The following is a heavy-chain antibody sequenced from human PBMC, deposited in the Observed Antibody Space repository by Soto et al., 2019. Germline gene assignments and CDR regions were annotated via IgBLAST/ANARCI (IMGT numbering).Heavy chain of an antibody. CDR3: ARAKKEDYYDSSGPTFDY. CDR1: GGSLSSYY. D-gene: IGHD3-22*01. V-gene: IGHV4-59*12. J-gene: IGHJ4*02. Sequence: SETLSLTCTVSGGSLSSYYWSWIRQAPGKGLENLGYVYYSDSINYNPSFKSRVTISVDTSKNQFSLKLSSVTAADTAVYYCARAKKEDYYDSSGPTFDYWGQGGLVTVSS. CDR2: VYYSDSI.